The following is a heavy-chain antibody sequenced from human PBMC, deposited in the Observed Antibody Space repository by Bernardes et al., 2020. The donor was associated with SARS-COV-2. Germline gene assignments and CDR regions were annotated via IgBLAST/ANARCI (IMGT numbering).Heavy chain of an antibody. CDR1: GFTFSSYW. J-gene: IGHJ4*02. D-gene: IGHD5-18*01. CDR3: AREWIQFENSNFDY. V-gene: IGHV3-74*01. CDR2: INSDGSST. Sequence: VGSLRLSCAASGFTFSSYWMHWVRQAPGKGLVWVSRINSDGSSTSYADSVKGRFTISRDNAKNTLYLQMNSLRAEDTAVYYCAREWIQFENSNFDYWGQGTLVTVSS.